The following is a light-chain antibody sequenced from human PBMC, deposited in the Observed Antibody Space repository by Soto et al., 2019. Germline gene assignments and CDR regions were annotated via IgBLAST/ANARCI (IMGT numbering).Light chain of an antibody. V-gene: IGLV1-36*01. CDR1: NVGNKA. CDR2: YDD. J-gene: IGLJ3*02. CDR3: AIRDDSVDGWV. Sequence: QSVLTQPPSVSEAPGERVTISCSGSNVGNKAVNWYQQLPGKAPKLLLYYDDMLSSGVSDRFSGSKSGTSASLAISGLQNDDDGDYYCAIRDDSVDGWVFGGGTKLTVL.